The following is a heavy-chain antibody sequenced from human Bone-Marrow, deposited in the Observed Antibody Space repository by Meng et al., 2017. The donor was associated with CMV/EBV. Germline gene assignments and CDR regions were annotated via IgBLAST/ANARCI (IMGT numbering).Heavy chain of an antibody. D-gene: IGHD4-17*01. CDR1: GFTFDDYG. J-gene: IGHJ3*02. CDR3: ARAILRSGATVTLGGAFDI. V-gene: IGHV3-20*04. Sequence: GESLKISCAASGFTFDDYGMSWVRQAPGKGLEWVSGINWNGGSTGYADSVKGRFTISRDNAKNSLYLQMNSLRAEDTALYYCARAILRSGATVTLGGAFDIWGQGTMVTV. CDR2: INWNGGST.